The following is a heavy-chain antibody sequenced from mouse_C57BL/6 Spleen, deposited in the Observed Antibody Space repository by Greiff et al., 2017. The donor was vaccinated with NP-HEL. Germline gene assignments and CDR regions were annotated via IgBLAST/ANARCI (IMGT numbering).Heavy chain of an antibody. J-gene: IGHJ3*01. V-gene: IGHV3-1*01. CDR2: ISYSGST. CDR3: ARGLTPWFAY. CDR1: GYSITSGYD. D-gene: IGHD4-1*01. Sequence: VKLVESGPGMVKPSQSLSLTCTVTGYSITSGYDWHWIRHFPGNKLEWMGYISYSGSTNYNPSLKSRISITHDTSKNHFFLKLNSVTTEDTATYYCARGLTPWFAYWGQGTLVTVSA.